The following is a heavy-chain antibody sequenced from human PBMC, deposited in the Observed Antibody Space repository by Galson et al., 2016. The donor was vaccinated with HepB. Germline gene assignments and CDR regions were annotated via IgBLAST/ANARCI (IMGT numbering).Heavy chain of an antibody. V-gene: IGHV1-69*04. D-gene: IGHD2/OR15-2a*01. Sequence: SCKASGGSFSNHGISWVRQAPGQGLEWLGRIIPILETPSYAKKFQGRVTITADISTNTAYMELTSLTSEDTAVYYCARNPDYWGQGTLIIVSS. CDR1: GGSFSNHG. CDR3: ARNPDY. CDR2: IIPILETP. J-gene: IGHJ4*02.